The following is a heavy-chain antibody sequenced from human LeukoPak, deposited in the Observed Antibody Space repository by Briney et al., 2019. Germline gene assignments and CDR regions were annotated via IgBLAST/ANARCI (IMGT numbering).Heavy chain of an antibody. CDR1: GFTCSSYS. V-gene: IGHV3-21*01. CDR3: ARDKRFLEWLFQAIDY. J-gene: IGHJ4*02. CDR2: ISSSSSYI. Sequence: GGSLRLSCAASGFTCSSYSMNWVRQAPGKGLEWVSSISSSSSYIYYADSVKGRFTISRDNAKNSLYLQMNSLRAEDTAVYYCARDKRFLEWLFQAIDYWGQGTLVTVSS. D-gene: IGHD3-3*01.